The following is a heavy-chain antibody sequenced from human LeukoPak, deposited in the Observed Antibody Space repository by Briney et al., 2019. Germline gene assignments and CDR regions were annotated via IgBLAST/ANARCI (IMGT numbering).Heavy chain of an antibody. CDR2: IYYSGST. Sequence: SETLSLTCAVSGGSISSGGYSWSWIRQPPGKGLEWIGYIYYSGSTYYNPSLKSRVTISVDTSKNQFSLKLSSVTAADTAVYYCARVIFSSGYYLDYWGQGTLVTVSS. J-gene: IGHJ4*02. V-gene: IGHV4-30-4*07. D-gene: IGHD3-22*01. CDR3: ARVIFSSGYYLDY. CDR1: GGSISSGGYS.